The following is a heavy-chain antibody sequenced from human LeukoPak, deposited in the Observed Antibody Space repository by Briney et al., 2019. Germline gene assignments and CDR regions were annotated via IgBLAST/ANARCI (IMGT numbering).Heavy chain of an antibody. Sequence: GGSLRLSCSASGFTFRDSAMTWVRQAPGKGLEWVSYISISGSTIYADPVKGRFTISRDNAKNSVHLQMNSLTAEDTAVYYCARGGSSGYYYNAFDIWGQGTMVTASS. V-gene: IGHV3-11*04. CDR3: ARGGSSGYYYNAFDI. J-gene: IGHJ3*02. CDR1: GFTFRDSA. CDR2: ISISGSTI. D-gene: IGHD3-22*01.